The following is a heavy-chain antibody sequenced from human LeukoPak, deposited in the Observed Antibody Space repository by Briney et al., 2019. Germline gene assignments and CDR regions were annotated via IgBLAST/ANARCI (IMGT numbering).Heavy chain of an antibody. CDR2: IYYSGST. Sequence: SETLSLTCTVSGGSISSYSWSWIRQPPGKGLEWIGYIYYSGSTDYNPSLKSRVTISVDTSRNQFSLKLNSVTAADSAVYYCARVHNPSRQLPPTNWFDPWGQGTLVTVSS. CDR3: ARVHNPSRQLPPTNWFDP. J-gene: IGHJ5*02. CDR1: GGSISSYS. D-gene: IGHD6-6*01. V-gene: IGHV4-59*01.